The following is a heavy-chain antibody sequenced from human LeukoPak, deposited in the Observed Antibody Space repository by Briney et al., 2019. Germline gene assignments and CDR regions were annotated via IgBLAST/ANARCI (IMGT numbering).Heavy chain of an antibody. CDR1: GFTFCSYS. D-gene: IGHD4-17*01. CDR2: LSSSSTYI. Sequence: GGSLRLSCAASGFTFCSYSMNWVRQPPGKGLEWVSSLSSSSTYIYYAVSVKGRFTISRDNAKNSVDLQMSSLKAEDRAVYYCARASDSGDYFSGMDVWGQGATVTVSS. V-gene: IGHV3-21*01. CDR3: ARASDSGDYFSGMDV. J-gene: IGHJ6*02.